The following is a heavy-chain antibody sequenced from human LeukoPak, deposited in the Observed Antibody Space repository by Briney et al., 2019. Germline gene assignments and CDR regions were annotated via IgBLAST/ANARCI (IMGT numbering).Heavy chain of an antibody. CDR2: FSSRSGSIT. CDR3: ARRGIDAFDF. CDR1: GFTFSDYS. J-gene: IGHJ3*01. Sequence: GGSLRLSCGASGFTFSDYSMNWVRQAPGKGPEWVSYFSSRSGSITHYADSVKGRFTISRDNAKNSLYLRMNSVRAEDTAVYYCARRGIDAFDFWGQGTVVTVSS. D-gene: IGHD6-25*01. V-gene: IGHV3-48*04.